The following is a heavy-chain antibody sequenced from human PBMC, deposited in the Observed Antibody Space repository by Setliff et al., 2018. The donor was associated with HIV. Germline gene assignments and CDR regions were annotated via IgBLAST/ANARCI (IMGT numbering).Heavy chain of an antibody. V-gene: IGHV1-69*05. CDR3: ARGQSQGYAYSGSYGAFDI. J-gene: IGHJ3*02. CDR2: IVPMFGTR. CDR1: GGTFSSYA. D-gene: IGHD1-26*01. Sequence: SVKVSCKASGGTFSSYAINWVRQAAGQGLEWMGGIVPMFGTRNYAQKFQGRVTITTDESTSTAYMELSSLRSEDTALYYCARGQSQGYAYSGSYGAFDIWGQGTMVTVSS.